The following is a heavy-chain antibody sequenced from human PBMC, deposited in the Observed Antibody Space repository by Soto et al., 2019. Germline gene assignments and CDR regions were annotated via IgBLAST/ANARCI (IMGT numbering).Heavy chain of an antibody. CDR3: AKRDGSGSYYFDH. V-gene: IGHV3-23*01. J-gene: IGHJ4*02. Sequence: EVQLLESGGGLVQPGGSLRLSCAAYGFTFSNYAMSWVRQAPGKGLEWVSTISGSGGTTYYADSVKGRFTISRDSSKNTLYLQMNSLRAEDTAVYYCAKRDGSGSYYFDHWGQGTLVPVSS. CDR1: GFTFSNYA. D-gene: IGHD1-26*01. CDR2: ISGSGGTT.